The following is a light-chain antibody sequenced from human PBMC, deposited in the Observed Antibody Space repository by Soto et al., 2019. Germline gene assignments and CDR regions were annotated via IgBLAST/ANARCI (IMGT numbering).Light chain of an antibody. CDR1: QGISSY. Sequence: AIRMTQSPSSLSASTGDRVTITCRASQGISSYLAWYQQKPGKAPKRLIYAASTLQSGVPSRFSGSGSGTEFTLTISSLQPEDFATYYCQQVKSYPWTFGQGTKVDVK. CDR2: AAS. CDR3: QQVKSYPWT. J-gene: IGKJ1*01. V-gene: IGKV1-8*01.